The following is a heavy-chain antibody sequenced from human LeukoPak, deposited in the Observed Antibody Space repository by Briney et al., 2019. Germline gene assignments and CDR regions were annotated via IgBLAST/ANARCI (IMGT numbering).Heavy chain of an antibody. CDR2: IYSGGST. CDR3: ARLKDTPRVPAYYFDY. V-gene: IGHV3-53*01. J-gene: IGHJ4*02. Sequence: GGSLRLSCAASGFTVSSSYMSWVRQAPGKGLEWVSVIYSGGSTYYTDSVKGRFTISRDNSKNTLYLQMNSLRAEDTAVYYCARLKDTPRVPAYYFDYWVQGTLVTVSS. CDR1: GFTVSSSY.